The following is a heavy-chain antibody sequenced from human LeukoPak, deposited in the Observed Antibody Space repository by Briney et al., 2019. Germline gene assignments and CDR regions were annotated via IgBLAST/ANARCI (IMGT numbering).Heavy chain of an antibody. D-gene: IGHD5-24*01. CDR2: IIPILGIA. CDR3: ARDTGDGYNY. V-gene: IGHV1-69*04. J-gene: IGHJ4*02. Sequence: XVXQAPGQXLAWMGRIIPILGIANYAQKFQGRVTITADKSTSTAYMELSSLRSEDTAVYYCARDTGDGYNYWGQGTLVTVSS.